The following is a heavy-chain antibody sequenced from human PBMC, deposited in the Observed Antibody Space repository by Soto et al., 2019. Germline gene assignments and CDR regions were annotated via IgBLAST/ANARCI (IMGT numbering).Heavy chain of an antibody. CDR1: GYTFTSYG. CDR3: ARAVDIVGFYYYYYMDV. Sequence: ASVKVSCKASGYTFTSYGISWVRQAPGQGLEWMGWISAYNGNTNYAQKLQGRVTMTTDTSTSTAYMELRSLRSDDTAVYYCARAVDIVGFYYYYYMDVWGKGTTVTVSS. J-gene: IGHJ6*03. D-gene: IGHD5-12*01. V-gene: IGHV1-18*01. CDR2: ISAYNGNT.